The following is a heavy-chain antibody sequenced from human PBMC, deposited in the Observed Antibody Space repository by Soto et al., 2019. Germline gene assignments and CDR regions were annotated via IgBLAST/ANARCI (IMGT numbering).Heavy chain of an antibody. CDR3: ARSIAARSYWYFDL. V-gene: IGHV4-59*08. Sequence: QVQLQESGPGLVKPSETLSLTCTVSGGSISSYYWSWIRQPPGKGLEWIGYIYYCGSTNYNPSLKSRVTISVDTSKNQFSLKLSSVTAADTAVYYCARSIAARSYWYFDLWGRGTLVTVSS. CDR2: IYYCGST. J-gene: IGHJ2*01. D-gene: IGHD6-6*01. CDR1: GGSISSYY.